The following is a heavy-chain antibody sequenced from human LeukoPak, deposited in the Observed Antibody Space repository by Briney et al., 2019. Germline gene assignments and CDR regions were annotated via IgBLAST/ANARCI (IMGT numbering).Heavy chain of an antibody. Sequence: PGGSLRLSCAASGFTFNTYAMSWVRQAPGKGLEWVSAISDSGGFTYYADSVKGRFTISRDNSKNTLYLQMSSLRAEDTAVYYCAKENYGEYYFDYWGQGTPVTVSS. CDR2: ISDSGGFT. D-gene: IGHD1-7*01. CDR1: GFTFNTYA. J-gene: IGHJ4*02. CDR3: AKENYGEYYFDY. V-gene: IGHV3-23*01.